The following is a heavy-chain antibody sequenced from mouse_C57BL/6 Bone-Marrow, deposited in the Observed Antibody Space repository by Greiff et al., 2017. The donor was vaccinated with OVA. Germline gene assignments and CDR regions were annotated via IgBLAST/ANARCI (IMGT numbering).Heavy chain of an antibody. D-gene: IGHD2-3*01. CDR3: SSEGLYNAFAY. J-gene: IGHJ3*01. CDR2: IYPGSGST. V-gene: IGHV1-55*01. CDR1: GYTFTSYW. Sequence: QVQLQQSGAELVKPGASVKMSCKASGYTFTSYWITWVKQRPGQGLEWIGDIYPGSGSTNYNEKFKSKATLTVDTSSSTAYMQLSSLTSEYSSVSYCSSEGLYNAFAYWGPGTLVTVSA.